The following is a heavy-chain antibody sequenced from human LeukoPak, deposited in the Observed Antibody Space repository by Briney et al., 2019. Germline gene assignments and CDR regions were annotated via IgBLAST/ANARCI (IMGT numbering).Heavy chain of an antibody. Sequence: GGSLRPSCAASGFTFSSFFMHWVRQAPGKGLESVSAVSSNGDSTYYANSVKGRFTISRDNSKNTVYLQMGSLRPEDMAVYYCARRGNALNALDYWGQGTLVTVSS. D-gene: IGHD1-1*01. V-gene: IGHV3-64*01. CDR1: GFTFSSFF. J-gene: IGHJ4*02. CDR3: ARRGNALNALDY. CDR2: VSSNGDST.